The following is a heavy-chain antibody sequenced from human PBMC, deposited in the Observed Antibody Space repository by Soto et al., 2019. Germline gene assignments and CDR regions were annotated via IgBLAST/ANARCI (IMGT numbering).Heavy chain of an antibody. Sequence: PGGSLRLSCTASGFTFGDYAMSWFRQAPGKGLEWVGFIRSKAYGGTTEYAASVKGRFTISRDDSKSIAYLQMNSLRAEDAAVYHCAGSSFCVAGDCCRFDYWGQGALVTVS. CDR3: AGSSFCVAGDCCRFDY. V-gene: IGHV3-49*03. CDR2: IRSKAYGGTT. D-gene: IGHD2-21*02. CDR1: GFTFGDYA. J-gene: IGHJ4*02.